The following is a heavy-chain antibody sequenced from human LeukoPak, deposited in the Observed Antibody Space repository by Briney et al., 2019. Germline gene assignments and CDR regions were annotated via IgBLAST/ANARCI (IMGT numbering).Heavy chain of an antibody. D-gene: IGHD6-6*01. J-gene: IGHJ4*02. V-gene: IGHV3-23*01. CDR1: RFTFSNYA. CDR2: IDGSGAFT. CDR3: AKRSSSSSPPYFDF. Sequence: GGSLRLSCAASRFTFSNYAMGWVRQAPGKGLDWVSSIDGSGAFTYYADSVKGRFTISRDNSKSTLFVQMNNLRAEDPALYYCAKRSSSSSPPYFDFCGQGTLVTVSS.